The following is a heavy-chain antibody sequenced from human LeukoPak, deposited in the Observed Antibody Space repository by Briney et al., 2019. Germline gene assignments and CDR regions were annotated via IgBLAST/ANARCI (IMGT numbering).Heavy chain of an antibody. Sequence: ETLSLTCAVYGGSFSGYYWSWVRQAPGKGLEWVSAISGSGGSTYYADSVKGRFTISRDNSKNTLYLQMNSLRAEDTAVYYCAKGSGSYNPIDYWGQGTLVTVSS. V-gene: IGHV3-23*01. CDR1: GGSFSGYY. J-gene: IGHJ4*02. CDR3: AKGSGSYNPIDY. D-gene: IGHD1-26*01. CDR2: ISGSGGST.